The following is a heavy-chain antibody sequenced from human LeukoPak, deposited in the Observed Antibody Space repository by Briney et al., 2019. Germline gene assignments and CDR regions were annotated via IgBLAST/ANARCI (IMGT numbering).Heavy chain of an antibody. J-gene: IGHJ4*02. V-gene: IGHV4-39*01. Sequence: SETLSLTCTVSGGSISSSSYYWAWIRQSPGKGLECIGSIYYSGSTYYNPSLKSRVTISVDASKNRFSLKLSSVTAADTAVYYCARRRCSGGSCFFSDYFDYWGQGALVTVSS. CDR1: GGSISSSSYY. CDR2: IYYSGST. CDR3: ARRRCSGGSCFFSDYFDY. D-gene: IGHD2-15*01.